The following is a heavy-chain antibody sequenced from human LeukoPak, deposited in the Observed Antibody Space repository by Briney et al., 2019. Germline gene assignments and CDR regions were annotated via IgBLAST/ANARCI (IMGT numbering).Heavy chain of an antibody. CDR2: IDHSGSA. CDR3: ARVQQLVDFDY. V-gene: IGHV4-34*01. Sequence: SETLSLTCAVSGGSFNGYYWSWIRQPPGKGLEWIGEIDHSGSATYNPSPQSRATISKDKTNNQFSLNLNSVTAADTAVFYCARVQQLVDFDYWGQGNLVTVSS. D-gene: IGHD6-13*01. J-gene: IGHJ4*02. CDR1: GGSFNGYY.